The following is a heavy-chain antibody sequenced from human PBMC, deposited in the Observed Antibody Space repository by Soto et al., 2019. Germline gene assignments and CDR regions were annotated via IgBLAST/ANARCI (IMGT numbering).Heavy chain of an antibody. CDR2: ISPHNDRT. D-gene: IGHD6-19*01. CDR1: GYNFTRYG. J-gene: IGHJ3*02. Sequence: QVQLVQSGADVKKPGASVKVSCKASGYNFTRYGISWVRQAPGQGLEWMGWISPHNDRTKYARRFQDRVNMTTETPTSTVYMELGSLRSDDTAVYYCARDLYYSSGRYFDHDAFDIWGQGTVVTVSS. V-gene: IGHV1-18*01. CDR3: ARDLYYSSGRYFDHDAFDI.